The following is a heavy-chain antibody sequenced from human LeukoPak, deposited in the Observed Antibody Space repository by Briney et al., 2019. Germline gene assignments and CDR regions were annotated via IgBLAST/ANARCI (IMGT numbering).Heavy chain of an antibody. V-gene: IGHV4-59*01. Sequence: SETLSLTCTVSGGSISSYYWSWIRQPPGKGLEWIGYIYYSGSTNYNPSLKSRVTISVDTSKNKFSLKLSSVAAADTAVYYCARERHDYGDYEIDYWGQGTLVSVSS. D-gene: IGHD4-17*01. CDR2: IYYSGST. CDR3: ARERHDYGDYEIDY. CDR1: GGSISSYY. J-gene: IGHJ4*02.